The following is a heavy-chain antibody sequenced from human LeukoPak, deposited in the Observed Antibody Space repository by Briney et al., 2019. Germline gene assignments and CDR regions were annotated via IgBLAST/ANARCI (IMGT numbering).Heavy chain of an antibody. D-gene: IGHD1-26*01. J-gene: IGHJ4*02. CDR2: ISSSSSYI. CDR3: ARGLGATKGGVDY. Sequence: KTGGSLRLSCAASGFTFSSYSMNWVRQAPGKGLEWVSSISSSSSYIYYADSVKGRFTISRDNAKNSLYLQMNSLRDEDTAVYYCARGLGATKGGVDYWGQGTLVTVSS. V-gene: IGHV3-21*01. CDR1: GFTFSSYS.